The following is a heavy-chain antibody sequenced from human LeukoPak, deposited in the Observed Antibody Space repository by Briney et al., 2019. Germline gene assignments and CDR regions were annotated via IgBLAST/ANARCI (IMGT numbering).Heavy chain of an antibody. CDR2: INPNSGGT. Sequence: ASVKVSCKASGYTFTGYCMHWVRQAPGQGLEWMGWINPNSGGTNYAQKFQGRVTMTRDTSISTAYMELSSLRSDDTAVYYCARVLFEGGGFGELLPFDYWGQGTLVTVSS. CDR1: GYTFTGYC. J-gene: IGHJ4*02. D-gene: IGHD3-10*01. V-gene: IGHV1-2*02. CDR3: ARVLFEGGGFGELLPFDY.